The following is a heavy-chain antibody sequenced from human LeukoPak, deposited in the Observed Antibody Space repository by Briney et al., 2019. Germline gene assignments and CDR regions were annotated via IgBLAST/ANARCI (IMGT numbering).Heavy chain of an antibody. CDR2: ISTGSDTI. V-gene: IGHV3-48*03. Sequence: GGSLRLSCAASGLTFSSYEMNWVRQAPGKGLEWVSHISTGSDTIYYADSVKGRFTISRDNARKSLYLQMNSLRAEDTAVYYCSGGLAAGTTTWGQGTLVTVSS. J-gene: IGHJ5*02. CDR3: SGGLAAGTTT. D-gene: IGHD6-13*01. CDR1: GLTFSSYE.